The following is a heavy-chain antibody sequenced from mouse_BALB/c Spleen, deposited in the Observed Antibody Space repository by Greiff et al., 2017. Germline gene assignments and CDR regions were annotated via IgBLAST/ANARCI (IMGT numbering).Heavy chain of an antibody. D-gene: IGHD2-14*01. CDR2: IYPGSGNT. J-gene: IGHJ3*01. V-gene: IGHV1-77*01. Sequence: VQLQQSGAELARPGASVKLSCKASGYTFTDYYINWVKQRTGQGLEWIGEIYPGSGNTYYNEKFKGKATLTADKSSSTAYMQLSSLTSEDSAVYFCARSRNYRSAWFAYWGQGTLVTVSA. CDR3: ARSRNYRSAWFAY. CDR1: GYTFTDYY.